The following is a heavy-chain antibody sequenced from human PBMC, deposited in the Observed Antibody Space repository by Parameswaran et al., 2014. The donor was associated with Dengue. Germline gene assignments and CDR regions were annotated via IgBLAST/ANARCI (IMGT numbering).Heavy chain of an antibody. D-gene: IGHD2-15*01. CDR2: ISSSSSYI. CDR3: ARAFVAAAIPGRVWYFDL. Sequence: VRQAPGKGLEWVSSISSSSSYIYYADSVKGRFTISRDNAKNSLYLQMNSLRAEDTAVYYCARAFVAAAIPGRVWYFDLWGRGTLVTVSS. V-gene: IGHV3-21*01. J-gene: IGHJ2*01.